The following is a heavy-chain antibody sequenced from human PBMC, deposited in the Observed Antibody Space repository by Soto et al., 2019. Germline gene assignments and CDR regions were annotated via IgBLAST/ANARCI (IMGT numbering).Heavy chain of an antibody. Sequence: SVKVSCKASGGTFSSYAISWVRQAPGQGLEWMGGIIPIFGTANYAQKFQGRVTITADESTSTAYMELSSLRSEGTAVYYCARYCSSTRCHLSFMGLNYYYYGMDVWG. CDR2: IIPIFGTA. V-gene: IGHV1-69*01. CDR3: ARYCSSTRCHLSFMGLNYYYYGMDV. J-gene: IGHJ6*02. CDR1: GGTFSSYA. D-gene: IGHD2-2*01.